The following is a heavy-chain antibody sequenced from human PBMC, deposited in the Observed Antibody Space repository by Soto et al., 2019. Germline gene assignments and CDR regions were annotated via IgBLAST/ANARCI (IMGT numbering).Heavy chain of an antibody. V-gene: IGHV3-30*14. CDR3: ARDRWDGVGDYDFWRGYSQTLYYYYGMDV. CDR1: GFTFSSYA. CDR2: ISYDGSNK. D-gene: IGHD3-3*01. Sequence: GGSLRLSCAASGFTFSSYAMHWVRQAPGKGLEWVAVISYDGSNKYYADSVKGRFTISRDNSKNTLYLQMNSLRAEDTAVYYCARDRWDGVGDYDFWRGYSQTLYYYYGMDVWGQGTPVTVSS. J-gene: IGHJ6*02.